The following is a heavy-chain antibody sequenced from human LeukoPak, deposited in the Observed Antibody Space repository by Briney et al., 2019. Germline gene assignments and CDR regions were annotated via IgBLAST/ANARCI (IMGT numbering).Heavy chain of an antibody. D-gene: IGHD3-10*02. CDR1: GGSISPYY. V-gene: IGHV4-59*01. J-gene: IGHJ4*02. CDR3: ARSTGSTMFIDY. Sequence: SETLSLTCIVSGGSISPYYWGWIRQPPGKGLEWLGYIYYSGNTEYKPSLKSRVAMSVDTSKNQFSLRLSSVTAADTAVYYCARSTGSTMFIDYWGQGTLVTVSS. CDR2: IYYSGNT.